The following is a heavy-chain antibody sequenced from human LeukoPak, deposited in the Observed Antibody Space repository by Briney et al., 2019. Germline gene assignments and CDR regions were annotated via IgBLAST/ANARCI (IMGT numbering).Heavy chain of an antibody. CDR1: GGSISSGDYY. CDR3: AREASRDSALDI. Sequence: SQTLSLTCTDSGGSISSGDYYWSWIRQPPGKGLEWIGYIYYSGSTYYNPSLKSRVTISVDTSKNQFSLKLSSVTAADTAVYYCAREASRDSALDIWGQGTMVTVSS. J-gene: IGHJ3*02. CDR2: IYYSGST. V-gene: IGHV4-30-4*01.